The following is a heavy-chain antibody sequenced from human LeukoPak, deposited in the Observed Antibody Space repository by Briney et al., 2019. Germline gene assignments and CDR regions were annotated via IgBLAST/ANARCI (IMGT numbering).Heavy chain of an antibody. D-gene: IGHD1-26*01. Sequence: PGGSLRLSCAASGFTFSSYSMNWVRQAPGKGLEWVSSISSSSSYIYYADSVKDRFTISRDNAKNSLYLQMNSLRAEDTAVYYCARVPGMRADAFDIWGQGTMVTVSS. J-gene: IGHJ3*02. CDR1: GFTFSSYS. V-gene: IGHV3-21*01. CDR2: ISSSSSYI. CDR3: ARVPGMRADAFDI.